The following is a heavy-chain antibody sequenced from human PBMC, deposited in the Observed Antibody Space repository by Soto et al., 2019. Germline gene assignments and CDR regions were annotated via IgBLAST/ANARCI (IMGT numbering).Heavy chain of an antibody. V-gene: IGHV3-48*01. CDR2: ISSSSSTI. CDR3: ARDRRYSYGPGNWYFDL. D-gene: IGHD5-18*01. J-gene: IGHJ2*01. CDR1: GFTFSSYS. Sequence: GGSLRLSCAASGFTFSSYSMNWVRQAPGKGLEWVSYISSSSSTIYYGDSVKGRFTSSRDNAKKSLYLQMNSLRAGDTGVYYCARDRRYSYGPGNWYFDLWGRGTLVTVSS.